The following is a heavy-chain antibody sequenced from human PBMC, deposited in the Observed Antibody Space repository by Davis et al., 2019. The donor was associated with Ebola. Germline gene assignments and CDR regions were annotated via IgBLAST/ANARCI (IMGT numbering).Heavy chain of an antibody. CDR2: ISGSGTHT. Sequence: PGGSLRLSCAASGFTFSSYAMSWVRQAPGKGPEWVSAISGSGTHTYYADSVRGRFTISRDNSKNTLYLQMNNLRVEDTALYYCAKGGDSNYDFDHWGQGTLVTVSS. V-gene: IGHV3-23*01. CDR3: AKGGDSNYDFDH. J-gene: IGHJ4*02. CDR1: GFTFSSYA. D-gene: IGHD4-11*01.